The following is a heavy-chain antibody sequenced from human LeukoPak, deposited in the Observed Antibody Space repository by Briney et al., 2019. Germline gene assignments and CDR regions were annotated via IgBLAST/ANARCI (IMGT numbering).Heavy chain of an antibody. CDR1: GYTFTSYY. CDR3: ARDSEDIVVVPAADRSPFDY. Sequence: ASVKVSCKASGYTFTSYYMHWVRQAPGQGLEWMGKINPYGGNTDYAQKFQGRVTMTRDMSTSTVNMELSSLRSEDTAVYYCARDSEDIVVVPAADRSPFDYWGQGTLVTVSS. V-gene: IGHV1-46*01. J-gene: IGHJ4*02. CDR2: INPYGGNT. D-gene: IGHD2-2*01.